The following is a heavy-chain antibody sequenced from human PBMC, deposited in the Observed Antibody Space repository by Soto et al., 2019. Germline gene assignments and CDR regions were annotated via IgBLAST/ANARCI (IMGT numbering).Heavy chain of an antibody. CDR1: GGTFSSYA. Sequence: ASVKVSCKASGGTFSSYAISWVRQAPGQGLEWMGGIIPIFGTANYAQKFQGRVTITADESTSTAYMELSSLRSEDTAVYYCARRGHGDYVGAGNFDYWGQGTLVTVSS. V-gene: IGHV1-69*13. CDR2: IIPIFGTA. D-gene: IGHD4-17*01. CDR3: ARRGHGDYVGAGNFDY. J-gene: IGHJ4*02.